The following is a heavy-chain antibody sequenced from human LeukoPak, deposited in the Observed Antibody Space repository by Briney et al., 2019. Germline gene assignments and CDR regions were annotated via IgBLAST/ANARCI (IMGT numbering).Heavy chain of an antibody. CDR2: ISYDGSNK. CDR1: GFTFSSYG. D-gene: IGHD6-19*01. J-gene: IGHJ4*02. CDR3: AKEQWLVFDY. Sequence: PGRSLRLSCAASGFTFSSYGMHWVRQAPGKGLEWVAVISYDGSNKYYADSVKGRFTISRDNSKNTLYLQMNSLRAEDTAVYYCAKEQWLVFDYWGQGTLVTVSS. V-gene: IGHV3-30*18.